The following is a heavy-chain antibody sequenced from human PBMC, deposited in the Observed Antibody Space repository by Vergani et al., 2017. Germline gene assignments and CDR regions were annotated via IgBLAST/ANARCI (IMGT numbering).Heavy chain of an antibody. CDR3: ASRSIAAAGTRVKNYFDY. V-gene: IGHV1-69*12. J-gene: IGHJ4*02. CDR1: GGAFSTYA. Sequence: QVQLVQSGAEVKKPGSSVRVSCKTSGGAFSTYAINWVRQAPGQGLEWMGAIIPNFSPARSAQKFQGRVTITADESTRTVYMELSSLRSEDTAVYYCASRSIAAAGTRVKNYFDYWGQGTLVTVSS. D-gene: IGHD6-13*01. CDR2: IIPNFSPA.